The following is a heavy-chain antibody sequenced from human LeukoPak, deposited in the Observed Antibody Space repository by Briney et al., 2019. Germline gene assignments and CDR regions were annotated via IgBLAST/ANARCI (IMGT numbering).Heavy chain of an antibody. CDR1: GFTFSSYA. V-gene: IGHV3-48*02. J-gene: IGHJ4*02. D-gene: IGHD2-2*01. CDR3: ARAAGIPAARSDY. CDR2: ITHSSSIT. Sequence: GGSLRLSCAASGFTFSSYAMSWVRQAPGKGLEWVSYITHSSSITYYAGSVKGRFTISRDNAKNSLYLQMNSLRDEDTAVYYCARAAGIPAARSDYWGQGTLVTVSS.